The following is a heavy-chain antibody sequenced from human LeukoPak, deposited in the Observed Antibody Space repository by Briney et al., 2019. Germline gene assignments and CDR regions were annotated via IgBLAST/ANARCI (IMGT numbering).Heavy chain of an antibody. V-gene: IGHV4-31*03. CDR2: IYYSGSP. CDR3: ARDRKGYPLDY. CDR1: GGSISSGGYY. Sequence: SETLSLTCTVSGGSISSGGYYWSWIRQHPGKDLEWIGYIYYSGSPYYNPSLRNRVTLSLDTSKNQVSLKLSSVTAADTAVYYCARDRKGYPLDYWGQGTLVTVSS. J-gene: IGHJ4*02. D-gene: IGHD6-13*01.